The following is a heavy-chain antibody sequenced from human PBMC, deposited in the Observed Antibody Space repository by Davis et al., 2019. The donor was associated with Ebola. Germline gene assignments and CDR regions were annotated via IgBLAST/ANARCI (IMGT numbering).Heavy chain of an antibody. CDR2: INPHKGNT. J-gene: IGHJ4*02. Sequence: ASVKVSCKASGYTFTNYGITWVRQAPGQGLEWKGWINPHKGNTNYAQNVQGRVTMTTDTSTSTAYMEVGGLRSDDTAVYYCARAQFPTTSDHWGQGTLVTVSS. CDR1: GYTFTNYG. D-gene: IGHD1-1*01. V-gene: IGHV1-18*04. CDR3: ARAQFPTTSDH.